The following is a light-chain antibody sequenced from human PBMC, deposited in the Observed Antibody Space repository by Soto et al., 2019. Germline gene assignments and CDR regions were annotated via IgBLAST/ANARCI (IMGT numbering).Light chain of an antibody. V-gene: IGLV1-47*01. J-gene: IGLJ3*02. CDR1: FSNIGSNF. CDR3: AAWDDSLSGVV. Sequence: QSVLTQPPSASGTPEQTVTISCSGRFSNIGSNFIYWYQQLPGTAPKLLIYRNNERPAGVPDRFSASKSGTSASLAISGLRSEDEADYHCAAWDDSLSGVVFGGGTKVTVL. CDR2: RNN.